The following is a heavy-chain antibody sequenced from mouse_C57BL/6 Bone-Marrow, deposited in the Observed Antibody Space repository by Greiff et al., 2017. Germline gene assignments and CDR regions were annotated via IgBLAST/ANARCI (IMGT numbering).Heavy chain of an antibody. J-gene: IGHJ3*01. V-gene: IGHV5-4*03. Sequence: EVMLVESGGGLVKPGGSLKLSCAASGFTFSSYAMSWVRQTPEKRLEWVATSSDGGSYTYYPDNVKGRFTISRDNAKNNLYLQMSHLKSEDTAMYYCARGEAWFAYWGQGTLVTVSA. CDR1: GFTFSSYA. CDR3: ARGEAWFAY. CDR2: SSDGGSYT.